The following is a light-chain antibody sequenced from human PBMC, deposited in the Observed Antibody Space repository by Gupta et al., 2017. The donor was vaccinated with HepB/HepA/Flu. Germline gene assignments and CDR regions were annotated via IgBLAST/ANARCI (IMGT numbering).Light chain of an antibody. CDR2: YDN. CDR1: SSNIGNDN. CDR3: VGWDDSLSGYV. J-gene: IGLJ1*01. V-gene: IGLV1-47*02. Sequence: QPVLTHPLSASGAPGQRVSFSCSGSSSNIGNDNANWYQHLPATAHNLLIYYDNPRPSGVPARFSGSKSGTTASLAISGLRSEDEADYYCVGWDDSLSGYVFGAGTKVTVL.